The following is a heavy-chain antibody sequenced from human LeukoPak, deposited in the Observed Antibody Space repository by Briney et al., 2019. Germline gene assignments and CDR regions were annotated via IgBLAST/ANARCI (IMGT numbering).Heavy chain of an antibody. V-gene: IGHV4-39*01. CDR2: IYYSGNT. Sequence: SETLSLTCTVSGGSMSSYYWGWIRQPPGKGLEWIGSIYYSGNTYHNPSLKSRVTISVDTSKSQFSLKVSSVTAADTAVYFCAGHPAGLRPNDFWGQGTLVTVSS. CDR1: GGSMSSYY. CDR3: AGHPAGLRPNDF. J-gene: IGHJ4*02.